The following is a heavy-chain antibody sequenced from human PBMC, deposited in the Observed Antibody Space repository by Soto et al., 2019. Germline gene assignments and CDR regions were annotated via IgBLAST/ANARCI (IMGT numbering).Heavy chain of an antibody. V-gene: IGHV3-30*18. CDR2: ISYDGSNK. CDR1: GFTFSSYG. Sequence: ESGGGVVQPGRSLRLSCAASGFTFSSYGMHWVRQAPGKGLEWVAVISYDGSNKYYADSVKGRFTISRDNSKKTLYLQMNSLRAEDTAVYYCAKELELWGYYYYGMDVWGQGTTGTVSS. D-gene: IGHD1-7*01. CDR3: AKELELWGYYYYGMDV. J-gene: IGHJ6*02.